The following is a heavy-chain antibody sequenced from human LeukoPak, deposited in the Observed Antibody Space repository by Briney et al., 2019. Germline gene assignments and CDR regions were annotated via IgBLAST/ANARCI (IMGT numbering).Heavy chain of an antibody. CDR3: ARVCSGGSCRDY. D-gene: IGHD2-15*01. Sequence: GGSLRLSCAASGFTFSSYSMNWVRQAPGKGLEWVANIMQDGSEKYYVDSVKGRFTISRDNAKNSLYLQMNSLRAEDTAVYYCARVCSGGSCRDYWGQGTLVTVSS. V-gene: IGHV3-7*01. J-gene: IGHJ4*02. CDR1: GFTFSSYS. CDR2: IMQDGSEK.